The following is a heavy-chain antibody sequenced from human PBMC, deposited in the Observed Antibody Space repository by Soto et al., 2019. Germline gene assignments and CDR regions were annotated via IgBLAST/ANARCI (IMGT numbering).Heavy chain of an antibody. D-gene: IGHD3-10*02. V-gene: IGHV3-15*01. CDR2: IKSKVDGGTT. Sequence: PGGSLRLSCAASGFIFNNAWMSWVRQAPGKGPEWVGRIKSKVDGGTTDYAAPVKGRFTISRDDPKNTLYLQMNSPQTEDTAFYYCIIYCSGWHWGLGTLVTVSS. J-gene: IGHJ4*02. CDR1: GFIFNNAW. CDR3: IIYCSGWH.